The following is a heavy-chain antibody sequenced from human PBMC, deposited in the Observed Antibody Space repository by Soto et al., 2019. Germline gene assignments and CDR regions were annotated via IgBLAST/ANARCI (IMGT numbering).Heavy chain of an antibody. CDR1: GYSFTSYW. CDR2: IYPGDSDT. Sequence: GESLKISCMGSGYSFTSYWIGWVRQMPGKGLEWMGIIYPGDSDTRYSPSFQGQVTISADKSISTAYLQWSSLKASDTAMYYCARSRYCSSTSCYTPDYYGMDVWGQGTTVTVSS. D-gene: IGHD2-2*02. CDR3: ARSRYCSSTSCYTPDYYGMDV. V-gene: IGHV5-51*01. J-gene: IGHJ6*02.